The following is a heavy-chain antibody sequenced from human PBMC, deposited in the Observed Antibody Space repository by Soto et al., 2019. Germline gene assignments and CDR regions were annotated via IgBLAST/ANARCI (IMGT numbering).Heavy chain of an antibody. CDR1: GGSFSGYY. J-gene: IGHJ4*02. D-gene: IGHD1-1*01. CDR2: IYYSGSA. V-gene: IGHV4-59*08. Sequence: SETLSLTCAVYGGSFSGYYWSWIRQPPGKGLEWIGYIYYSGSANYNPSLKSRVTISVDTSKNQFSLKLSSVTAADTAVYYCARRYGYSFDYWGQGTLVTVSS. CDR3: ARRYGYSFDY.